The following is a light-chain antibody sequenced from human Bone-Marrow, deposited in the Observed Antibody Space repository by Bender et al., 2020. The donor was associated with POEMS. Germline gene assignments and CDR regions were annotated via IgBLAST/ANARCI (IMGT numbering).Light chain of an antibody. J-gene: IGLJ2*01. CDR1: KLGDKY. V-gene: IGLV3-1*01. CDR3: QAWDSSTQGV. Sequence: SYELTQPPSMSVSPGQAASITCSGDKLGDKYACWYQQKPGQSPILVIYQDTKRPSGIPERFSGSNSGNTATLTISGTQAVDEADYYCQAWDSSTQGVFGGGTKLTVL. CDR2: QDT.